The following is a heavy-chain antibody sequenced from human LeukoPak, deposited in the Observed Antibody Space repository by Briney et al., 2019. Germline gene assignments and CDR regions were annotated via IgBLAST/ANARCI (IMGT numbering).Heavy chain of an antibody. V-gene: IGHV1-46*01. Sequence: ASVKVSCKASGYNFISYYMHWVRQAPGQGLEWMGIINPSGGSTSYAQKFQDRVTMTRDTSTSTVYMELSSLKSEDTAVYYCAREDVGLVGAVRYYYYGMDVWGQGTTVTVSS. D-gene: IGHD1-26*01. CDR1: GYNFISYY. J-gene: IGHJ6*02. CDR3: AREDVGLVGAVRYYYYGMDV. CDR2: INPSGGST.